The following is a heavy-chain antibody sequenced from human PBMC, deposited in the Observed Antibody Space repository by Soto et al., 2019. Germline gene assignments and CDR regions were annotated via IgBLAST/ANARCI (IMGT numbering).Heavy chain of an antibody. CDR1: GDSMTSSSYY. J-gene: IGHJ5*02. CDR2: IYYSERTSYNSGST. V-gene: IGHV4-39*01. CDR3: ARHTRNQFDP. Sequence: TSETLSLTCTVSGDSMTSSSYYWGWIRQPPGKGLEWIGSIYYSERTSYNSGSTYYSPSLKSRVTISGDTSKSQFSLKLSSVTAAATAVYYCARHTRNQFDPWGQGTLVTVSS.